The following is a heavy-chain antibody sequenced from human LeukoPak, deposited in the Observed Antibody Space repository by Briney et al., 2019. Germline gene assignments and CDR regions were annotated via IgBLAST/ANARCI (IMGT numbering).Heavy chain of an antibody. CDR2: ISAYNGNT. CDR1: GYTFTSYG. D-gene: IGHD2-21*02. J-gene: IGHJ4*02. V-gene: IGHV1-18*01. Sequence: ASVKVSCKASGYTFTSYGISWVRQAPGQGLEWMGWISAYNGNTNYTQKLQGRVTMTTDTSTSTAYMELRSLRSDDTAVYYCARQYCGGDCYPDDYWGQGTLVTVSS. CDR3: ARQYCGGDCYPDDY.